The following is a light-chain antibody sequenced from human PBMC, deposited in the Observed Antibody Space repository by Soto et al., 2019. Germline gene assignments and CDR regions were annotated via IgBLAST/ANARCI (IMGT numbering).Light chain of an antibody. Sequence: QSALAQPTSVSGSPGQSITISCTGNHNDIGTYDYVSWYQQHPGRAPRLLIHGVTTRPSGISGRFSASKSGLTASLTISGLQPEDEADYDWSSFTSNRIYVFGPGTKVTVL. CDR1: HNDIGTYDY. CDR2: GVT. CDR3: SSFTSNRIYV. V-gene: IGLV2-14*03. J-gene: IGLJ1*01.